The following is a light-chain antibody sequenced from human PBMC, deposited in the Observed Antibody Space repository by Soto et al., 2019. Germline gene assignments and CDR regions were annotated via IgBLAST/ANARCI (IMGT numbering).Light chain of an antibody. CDR1: QSVSSSN. CDR3: QQYGNPPPNS. CDR2: GAS. V-gene: IGKV3-20*01. J-gene: IGKJ2*01. Sequence: EIVLTQSPGTLSLSPGERATLSCRASQSVSSSNLAWYQQKPGQAPRVLIHGASSRATGIPDRFSGSGSGTDFTLTMSRLEPEVFAVYFCQQYGNPPPNSFGQGTKVAIK.